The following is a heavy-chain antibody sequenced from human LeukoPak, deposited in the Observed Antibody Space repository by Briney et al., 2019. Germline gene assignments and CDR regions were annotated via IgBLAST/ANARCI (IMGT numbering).Heavy chain of an antibody. CDR1: GFTFSSYE. D-gene: IGHD3-10*02. Sequence: PGGSLRLSCAASGFTFSSYEMNWVRQAPGKGLERVSYISSSGSTIYYADSVKGRFTISSDNAKNSLYLRMNSLRAEDTAVYYCAELGITMIGGVWGKGTTVTISS. CDR3: AELGITMIGGV. CDR2: ISSSGSTI. J-gene: IGHJ6*04. V-gene: IGHV3-48*03.